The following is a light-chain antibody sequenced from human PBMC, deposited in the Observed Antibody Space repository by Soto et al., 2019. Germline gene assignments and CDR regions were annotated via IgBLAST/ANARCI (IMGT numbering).Light chain of an antibody. J-gene: IGKJ1*01. CDR3: QQCDSSPRT. CDR2: DAS. Sequence: EIVLTQSPGTLSLSPGERATLSCRASQRISSNCLAWYQQKPGQAPRLLIYDASSRATGIPDRFSGSGSGTDFTLTISRLEPEDFAVYYCQQCDSSPRTFGQGTKVEI. CDR1: QRISSNC. V-gene: IGKV3-20*01.